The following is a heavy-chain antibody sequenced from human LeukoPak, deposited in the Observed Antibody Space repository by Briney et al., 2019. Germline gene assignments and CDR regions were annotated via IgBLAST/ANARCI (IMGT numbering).Heavy chain of an antibody. D-gene: IGHD2-8*01. CDR2: INPNSGGT. Sequence: GASVKVSCTASGYTFTGYYMHWVRQAPGQGLEWMGWINPNSGGTNYAQKFQGRVTMTRDTSISTACMEQSRLRSDDTAVYYCARDTYCTNGVCYTRSFDYWGKGTLVTVSS. J-gene: IGHJ4*02. CDR1: GYTFTGYY. CDR3: ARDTYCTNGVCYTRSFDY. V-gene: IGHV1-2*02.